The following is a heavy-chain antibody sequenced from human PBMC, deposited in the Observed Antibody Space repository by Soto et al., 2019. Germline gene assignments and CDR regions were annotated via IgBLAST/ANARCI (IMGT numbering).Heavy chain of an antibody. Sequence: EVQLLQSGGGLVQPGGSLTLSCGVSGFPFAPSTMSWVRQAPGKGLEWVSTISVSVGSTSSAYSVQGRVTVSSVISANTLFLRMTSLAASDTAVYSCAKRDVRHSTSNTYISDHLGRGVLFTVSS. CDR1: GFPFAPST. J-gene: IGHJ4*02. CDR2: ISVSVGST. V-gene: IGHV3-23*01. CDR3: AKRDVRHSTSNTYISDH. D-gene: IGHD2-21*02.